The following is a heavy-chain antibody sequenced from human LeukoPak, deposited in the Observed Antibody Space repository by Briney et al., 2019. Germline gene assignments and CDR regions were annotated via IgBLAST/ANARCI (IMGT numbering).Heavy chain of an antibody. CDR3: ASTQSYGDYVRHYYYYGMDV. Sequence: GASVKVSCKASGGTFSSYAISWVRQAPGQGLEWMGGIIPIFGTANYAQKFQGRVTITADESTSTAYMELSSLRSEDTAVYYCASTQSYGDYVRHYYYYGMDVWGQGATVTVSS. CDR2: IIPIFGTA. V-gene: IGHV1-69*13. J-gene: IGHJ6*02. CDR1: GGTFSSYA. D-gene: IGHD4-17*01.